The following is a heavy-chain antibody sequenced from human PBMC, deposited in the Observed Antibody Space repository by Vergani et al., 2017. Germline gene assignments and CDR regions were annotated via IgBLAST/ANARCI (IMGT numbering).Heavy chain of an antibody. CDR1: GFSFPGYA. CDR2: VSGSSATP. CDR3: VRDQVTMLRGSDALDI. Sequence: EVQLLESGGGLVQPGGSLRLSCEASGFSFPGYAMSWVRQAPGKGLEWVSSVSGSSATPYYADSVKGRFIISRDNSKNTLHLQMNNLQTEDTAMYYCVRDQVTMLRGSDALDIWGQGTMVTVSS. D-gene: IGHD3-10*01. V-gene: IGHV3-23*01. J-gene: IGHJ3*02.